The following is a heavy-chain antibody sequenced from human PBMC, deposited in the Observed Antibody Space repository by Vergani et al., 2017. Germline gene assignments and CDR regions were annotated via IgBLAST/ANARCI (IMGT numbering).Heavy chain of an antibody. CDR3: AKASTLMVRGSLDY. CDR2: ISGSGGST. D-gene: IGHD3-10*01. J-gene: IGHJ4*02. V-gene: IGHV3-23*01. CDR1: GFTFSSYA. Sequence: EVQLLESGGGLVQPGWSLRLSCAASGFTFSSYAMSWVRQAPGKGLEWVSAISGSGGSTYYADSVKGRFTISRDNSKNTLYLQMNSLRAEDTAVYYCAKASTLMVRGSLDYWGQGTLVTVAS.